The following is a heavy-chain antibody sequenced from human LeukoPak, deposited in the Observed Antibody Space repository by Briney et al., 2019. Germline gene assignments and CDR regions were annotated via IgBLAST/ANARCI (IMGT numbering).Heavy chain of an antibody. V-gene: IGHV3-30*04. CDR2: ISYDGSNK. CDR1: GFTFSSYA. CDR3: ARGYLVGANDFDY. J-gene: IGHJ4*02. D-gene: IGHD1-26*01. Sequence: GRTLRLFCAASGFTFSSYALHCVRQAPGKGLEGGAVISYDGSNKYYADSVKGRFTISRDNSKNTLYLQMNSLRAEDTAVYYCARGYLVGANDFDYWGQGTLVTVSS.